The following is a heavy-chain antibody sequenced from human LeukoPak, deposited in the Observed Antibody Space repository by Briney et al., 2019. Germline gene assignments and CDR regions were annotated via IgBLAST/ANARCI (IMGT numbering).Heavy chain of an antibody. Sequence: GASVKVSCKASGYTFTSYGISRVRQAPGQGLEWMGWISAYNGNTNYAQKLQGRVTMTTDTSTSTAYMELRSLRSDDTAVYYCARRGYCSGGSCFDDAFDIWGQGTMVTVSS. CDR2: ISAYNGNT. J-gene: IGHJ3*02. CDR3: ARRGYCSGGSCFDDAFDI. V-gene: IGHV1-18*01. D-gene: IGHD2-15*01. CDR1: GYTFTSYG.